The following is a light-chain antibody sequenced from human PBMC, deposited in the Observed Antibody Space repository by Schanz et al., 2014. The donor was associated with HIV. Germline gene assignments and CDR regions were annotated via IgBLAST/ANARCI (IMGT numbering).Light chain of an antibody. CDR3: QQYDNWPLT. Sequence: AIRMTQSPSSVSASTGDRVTITCRASQGISSSLAWYQQKPGKAPKLLIYAASTLQTGVPSRFSGSGSGTEFTLTISCLQSEDFAVYYCQQYDNWPLTFGGGTKVEIK. CDR2: AAS. CDR1: QGISSS. J-gene: IGKJ4*01. V-gene: IGKV1-8*01.